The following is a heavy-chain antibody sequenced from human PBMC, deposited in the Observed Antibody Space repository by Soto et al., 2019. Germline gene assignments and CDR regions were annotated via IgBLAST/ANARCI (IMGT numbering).Heavy chain of an antibody. CDR2: ISAYNGNT. CDR3: ARFTIFGVVMHNFDY. CDR1: GYTFTSYG. J-gene: IGHJ4*02. D-gene: IGHD3-3*01. V-gene: IGHV1-18*01. Sequence: QVQLVQSGAEVKKPGASVKVSCKASGYTFTSYGISWVRQAPGQGLEWMGWISAYNGNTNYAQKLQGRVTMTTDTSTSTAFMELRSLRSDDTAVYYCARFTIFGVVMHNFDYWGQGTLVTVSS.